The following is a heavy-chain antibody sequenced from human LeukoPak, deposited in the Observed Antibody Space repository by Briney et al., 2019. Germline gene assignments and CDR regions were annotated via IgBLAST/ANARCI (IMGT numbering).Heavy chain of an antibody. V-gene: IGHV4-59*01. CDR1: DGSISDYY. CDR3: TRGAGWLIDY. D-gene: IGHD3-16*01. Sequence: SETLSLTCTVSDGSISDYYRGWIRQPPGKGLEWIGYFHNSGTSTYNPSLKSRVTISADTSKNQFSLKLNSLTTADTAVYYCTRGAGWLIDYWGQGILVTVSS. J-gene: IGHJ4*02. CDR2: FHNSGTS.